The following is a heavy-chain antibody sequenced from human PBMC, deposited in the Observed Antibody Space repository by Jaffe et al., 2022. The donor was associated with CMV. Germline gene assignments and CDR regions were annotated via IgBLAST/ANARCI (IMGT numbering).Heavy chain of an antibody. CDR3: ARHGGYYYDSSNYYSPFDY. CDR1: GGSISSSSYY. D-gene: IGHD3-22*01. CDR2: IFYSGNT. V-gene: IGHV4-39*01. Sequence: QLQLQESGPGLVKPSETLSLTCTVSGGSISSSSYYWGWIRQPPGKGLEWIGSIFYSGNTYYTPSLKSRVSISVDTSKNQFSLKLTSVTAADTAVYYCARHGGYYYDSSNYYSPFDYWGQGTLVTVSS. J-gene: IGHJ4*02.